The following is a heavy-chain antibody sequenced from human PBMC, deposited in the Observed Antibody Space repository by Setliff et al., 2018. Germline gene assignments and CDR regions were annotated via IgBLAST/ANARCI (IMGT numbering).Heavy chain of an antibody. Sequence: ASVKVSRKASGYTFTGYYMHWVRQAPGQGLEWMGRINPNSGGTNYAQKFQGRVTMTRDTSTSTAYMELRSLRSDDTAVYYCARDFPPLYSSSFSDAFDIWGQGTMVTVS. V-gene: IGHV1-2*06. CDR2: INPNSGGT. D-gene: IGHD6-6*01. J-gene: IGHJ3*02. CDR3: ARDFPPLYSSSFSDAFDI. CDR1: GYTFTGYY.